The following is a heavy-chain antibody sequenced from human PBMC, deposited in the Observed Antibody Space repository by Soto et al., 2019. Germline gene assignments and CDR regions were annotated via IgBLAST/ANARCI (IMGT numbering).Heavy chain of an antibody. CDR1: GGSITSNNW. CDR2: IYHSGSI. D-gene: IGHD5-18*01. V-gene: IGHV4-4*02. CDR3: ARAARGYSHFDY. Sequence: SETLSLTCAVSGGSITSNNWWSWVRQPPGKGLEWIGEIYHSGSINYNPSLNSRVTISVDKSKNHFSLNLISVTAADTAVYYCARAARGYSHFDYWGQGTLVTVSS. J-gene: IGHJ4*02.